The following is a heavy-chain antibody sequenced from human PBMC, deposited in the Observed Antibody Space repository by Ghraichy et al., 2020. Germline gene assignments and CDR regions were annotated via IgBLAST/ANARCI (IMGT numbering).Heavy chain of an antibody. Sequence: ESLNISCTVSGGSISSSSYYWGWIRQPPGKGLEWIGSIYYSGSTYYNPSLKSRVTISVDTSKNQFSLKLSSVTAADTAVYYCATFDYWGQGTLVTVSS. V-gene: IGHV4-39*01. CDR2: IYYSGST. CDR3: ATFDY. J-gene: IGHJ4*02. CDR1: GGSISSSSYY.